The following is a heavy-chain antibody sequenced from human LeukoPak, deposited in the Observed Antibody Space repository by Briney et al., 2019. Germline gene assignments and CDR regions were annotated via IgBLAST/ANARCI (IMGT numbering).Heavy chain of an antibody. J-gene: IGHJ6*03. CDR2: INAGNGNT. Sequence: GASVKVSCKASGYTFTSYAMHWVRQAPGQRLEWMGWINAGNGNTKYSQEFQGRVTITRDTSASTAYMELSSLRSEDTAVYYCARVRGSGYYYYYMDVWGKGTTVTVSS. V-gene: IGHV1-3*03. CDR3: ARVRGSGYYYYYMDV. CDR1: GYTFTSYA. D-gene: IGHD3-22*01.